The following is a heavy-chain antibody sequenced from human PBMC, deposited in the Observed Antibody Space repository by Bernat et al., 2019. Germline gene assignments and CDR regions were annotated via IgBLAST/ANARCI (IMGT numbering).Heavy chain of an antibody. D-gene: IGHD5-24*01. V-gene: IGHV3-66*02. Sequence: EVQLVESGGGLVQPGGSLRLSCAASGFTVSSNYMSWVRQSPGQGLGWVSVIYSGGSTYYADSVKGRFTISRDNAKNTLYLQMNSLRAEDTAVYYCARDLRRPDDYYYYGMDVWGQGTTVTVSS. CDR3: ARDLRRPDDYYYYGMDV. CDR2: IYSGGST. CDR1: GFTVSSNY. J-gene: IGHJ6*02.